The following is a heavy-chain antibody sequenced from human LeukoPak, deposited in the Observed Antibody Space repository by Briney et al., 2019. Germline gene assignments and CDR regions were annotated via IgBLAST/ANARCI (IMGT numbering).Heavy chain of an antibody. J-gene: IGHJ3*02. Sequence: SETLSLTCTVSGGSISSGYYWGWIRQPPGKGLEWIGSIYHSGSTYYNPSLKSRVTISVDTSKNQFSLKLSSVTAADTAVYYCARSNSSSWIDAFDIWGQGTMVTVSS. CDR2: IYHSGST. V-gene: IGHV4-38-2*02. CDR3: ARSNSSSWIDAFDI. D-gene: IGHD6-13*01. CDR1: GGSISSGYY.